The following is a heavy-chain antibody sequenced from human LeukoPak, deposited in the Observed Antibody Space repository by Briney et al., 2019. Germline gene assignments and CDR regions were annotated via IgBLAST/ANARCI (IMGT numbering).Heavy chain of an antibody. CDR2: TYYRSRWSS. CDR3: ARDIAAACDY. V-gene: IGHV6-1*01. J-gene: IGHJ4*02. D-gene: IGHD6-13*01. Sequence: SQTLSLTCAISGDSVSANAWTWIRQSPLRGLEWLGRTYYRSRWSSEYAISVRGRITFNSDTSKNQFSLHLTSVPPDDTAVYFCARDIAAACDYWGQGTLSPSP. CDR1: GDSVSANA.